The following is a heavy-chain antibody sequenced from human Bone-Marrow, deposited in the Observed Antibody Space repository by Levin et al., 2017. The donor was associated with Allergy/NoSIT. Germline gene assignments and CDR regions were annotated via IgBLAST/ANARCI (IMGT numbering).Heavy chain of an antibody. Sequence: PGGSLRLSCVASGFSISGYYMHWIRQAPGKGPEWLSYISGRGSTEYYAAAVKGRVSISRDNAKNSLYLQMNSLTAGDTAIYFCVREVQQEPTPSYFDSCGQGTMVSVSS. CDR2: ISGRGSTE. V-gene: IGHV3-11*01. J-gene: IGHJ4*02. D-gene: IGHD1/OR15-1a*01. CDR1: GFSISGYY. CDR3: VREVQQEPTPSYFDS.